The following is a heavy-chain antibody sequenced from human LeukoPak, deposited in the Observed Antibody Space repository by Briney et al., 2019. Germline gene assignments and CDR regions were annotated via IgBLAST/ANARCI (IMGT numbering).Heavy chain of an antibody. Sequence: GGSLRLSCAASGFTFSSYAMRWVRQAPGRGLEWVAVISYDGSNKYYAYSGKGRFTISRDNSKNTLYLQMNSHRAEDTAEYYCARDPSDNYDFRSGYPAPAFDIWGQGTMVTVSS. V-gene: IGHV3-30-3*01. CDR1: GFTFSSYA. J-gene: IGHJ3*02. CDR3: ARDPSDNYDFRSGYPAPAFDI. D-gene: IGHD3-3*01. CDR2: ISYDGSNK.